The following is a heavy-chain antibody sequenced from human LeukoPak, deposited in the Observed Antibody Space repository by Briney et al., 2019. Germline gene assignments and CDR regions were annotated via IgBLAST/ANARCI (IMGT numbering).Heavy chain of an antibody. CDR3: AKGGSILTGEFDY. J-gene: IGHJ4*02. V-gene: IGHV3-9*01. Sequence: GGSLRLSCAASGFTFDDYAMHWVRQAPGKGLEWVSGISWNSGSIAYAADSVKGRFTISRDNARNSLYLQINSLRAEDTALYYCAKGGSILTGEFDYWGQGTLVTVSS. CDR2: ISWNSGSI. D-gene: IGHD3-9*01. CDR1: GFTFDDYA.